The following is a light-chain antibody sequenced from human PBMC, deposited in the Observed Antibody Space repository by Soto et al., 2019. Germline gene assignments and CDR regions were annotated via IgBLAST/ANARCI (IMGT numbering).Light chain of an antibody. CDR1: QSVSSN. J-gene: IGKJ1*01. Sequence: EIVMTQSPATLPVSPGERATLSCRASQSVSSNLAWYQQKPGQAPRLLIYGAYTRATGIPARFSGSGSGTEFTLTISSLQSEDFAVYYCQQYNNWPRTFGQGTKVDIK. V-gene: IGKV3-15*01. CDR3: QQYNNWPRT. CDR2: GAY.